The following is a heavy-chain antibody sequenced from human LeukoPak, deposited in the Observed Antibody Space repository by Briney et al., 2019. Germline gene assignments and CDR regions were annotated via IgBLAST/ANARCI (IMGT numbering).Heavy chain of an antibody. CDR1: GGSFSGYY. CDR3: ARGGQLWSYDAFDI. CDR2: INHSGST. Sequence: SETLSLTCAVYGGSFSGYYWSWIRQPPGKGLEWIGEINHSGSTNYNPSLKSRVTISVDTSKNQFSLKLSSVTAADTAVCYCARGGQLWSYDAFDIWGQGTMVTVSS. V-gene: IGHV4-34*01. D-gene: IGHD5-18*01. J-gene: IGHJ3*02.